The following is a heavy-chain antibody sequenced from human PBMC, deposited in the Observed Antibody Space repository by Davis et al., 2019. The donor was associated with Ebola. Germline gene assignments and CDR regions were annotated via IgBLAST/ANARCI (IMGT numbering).Heavy chain of an antibody. V-gene: IGHV5-51*01. CDR3: ALASVPVADPVSFDH. CDR1: GHSFTNYW. D-gene: IGHD6-19*01. CDR2: INPGDPET. J-gene: IGHJ4*02. Sequence: KVSCKVSGHSFTNYWIGWVRQMPGKGLELIGIINPGDPETRYSPSFQGHVTISADRSISTAHLQWSSLKASDTAMYYCALASVPVADPVSFDHWGQGTLVTVSS.